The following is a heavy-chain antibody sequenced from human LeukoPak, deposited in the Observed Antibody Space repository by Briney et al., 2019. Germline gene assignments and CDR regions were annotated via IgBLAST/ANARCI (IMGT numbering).Heavy chain of an antibody. D-gene: IGHD6-13*01. V-gene: IGHV4-59*08. CDR2: IYYSGST. CDR1: GGSISSYY. CDR3: ARQPDRRQLVL. J-gene: IGHJ4*02. Sequence: PSGTLSLTCTVSGGSISSYYWSWIRQPPGKGLEWIAYIYYSGSTSYNPSLKSRVTISVDTSKNQFSLKLNSVTAADTAVYYCARQPDRRQLVLWGQGTLVTVSS.